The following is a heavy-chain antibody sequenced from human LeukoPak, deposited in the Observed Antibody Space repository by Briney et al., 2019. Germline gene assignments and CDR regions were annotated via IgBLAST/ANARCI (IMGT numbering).Heavy chain of an antibody. CDR1: GFPFSNYA. CDR2: IWYDGSDK. J-gene: IGHJ6*02. V-gene: IGHV3-33*01. CDR3: ARGPPGDFWTYDYYYYGMDV. D-gene: IGHD3/OR15-3a*01. Sequence: GTSLRLSCAASGFPFSNYAMHWVRQDPGKGLEWVAVIWYDGSDKYYGESLKGRFTISRDNSKSTLYLQMNSLRAEDSAVYYCARGPPGDFWTYDYYYYGMDVWGQGTTVTVSS.